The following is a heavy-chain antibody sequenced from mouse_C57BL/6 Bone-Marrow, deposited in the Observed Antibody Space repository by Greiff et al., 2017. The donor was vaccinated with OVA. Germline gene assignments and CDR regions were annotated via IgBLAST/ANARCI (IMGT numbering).Heavy chain of an antibody. CDR3: ARGGYDYFDY. J-gene: IGHJ2*01. D-gene: IGHD2-2*01. Sequence: EVNVVESGGGLVQPGGSLKLSCAASGFTFSDYGMAWVRQAPRKGPEWVAFISNLAYSIYYTDTVTGRFTISRENAKNTLCLEMSSLRSEDTAMYYCARGGYDYFDYWGQGTTLTVSS. CDR1: GFTFSDYG. CDR2: ISNLAYSI. V-gene: IGHV5-15*01.